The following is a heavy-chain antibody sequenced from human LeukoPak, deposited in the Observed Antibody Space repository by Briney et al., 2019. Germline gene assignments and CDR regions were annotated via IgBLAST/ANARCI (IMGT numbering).Heavy chain of an antibody. CDR3: AREESGYYYMDV. CDR2: ISSSSSYI. V-gene: IGHV3-21*01. D-gene: IGHD2/OR15-2a*01. Sequence: GGSLRLSCAASGFTFSSYSMNWVRQAPGKGLEWVSSISSSSSYIYYADSVKGRFTISRDNAKNSLYLQMNSLRAEDTAVYYCAREESGYYYMDVWGKGTTVTVSS. CDR1: GFTFSSYS. J-gene: IGHJ6*03.